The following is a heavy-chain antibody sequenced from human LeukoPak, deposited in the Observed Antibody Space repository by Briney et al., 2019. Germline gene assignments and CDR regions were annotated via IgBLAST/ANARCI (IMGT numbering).Heavy chain of an antibody. J-gene: IGHJ6*02. D-gene: IGHD3-10*01. CDR2: ISSSSSYI. Sequence: GGSLRLSCAASGFTFNTYTIGWVREAPGKGLEWVSYISSSSSYIYYAGSVKGRFTISRDNAKNSLYLQMNSLRAEDTAVYYCARFIGSGSRRYGMDVWGQGTTVTVSS. CDR1: GFTFNTYT. V-gene: IGHV3-21*01. CDR3: ARFIGSGSRRYGMDV.